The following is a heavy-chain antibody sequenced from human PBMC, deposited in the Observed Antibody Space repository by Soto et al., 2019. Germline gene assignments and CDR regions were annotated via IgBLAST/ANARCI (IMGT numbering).Heavy chain of an antibody. CDR2: ISAYNGNT. J-gene: IGHJ4*02. V-gene: IGHV1-18*01. CDR1: CSPFTSYC. D-gene: IGHD3-22*01. CDR3: ARTPYYYDTSPNYFRY. Sequence: GASVKVASKASCSPFTSYCISWVRQAPGQGLEWLGWISAYNGNTNYAQKLQGRVTMTTDTSTSTAYMELRSLRSDDTAVYYCARTPYYYDTSPNYFRYWRQGTLV.